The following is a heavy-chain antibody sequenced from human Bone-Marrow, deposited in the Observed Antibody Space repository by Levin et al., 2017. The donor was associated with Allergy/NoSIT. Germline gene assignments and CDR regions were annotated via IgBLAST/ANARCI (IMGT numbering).Heavy chain of an antibody. D-gene: IGHD5-18*01. CDR1: GFTFDDYA. CDR3: AKGSSYVDTGGPDY. J-gene: IGHJ4*02. Sequence: GGSLRLSCAASGFTFDDYAMHWVRQAPGKGLEWVSGISWNSGSIGYADSVKGRFTISRDNAKNSLYLQMNSLRAEDTALYYCAKGSSYVDTGGPDYWGQGTLVTVSS. CDR2: ISWNSGSI. V-gene: IGHV3-9*01.